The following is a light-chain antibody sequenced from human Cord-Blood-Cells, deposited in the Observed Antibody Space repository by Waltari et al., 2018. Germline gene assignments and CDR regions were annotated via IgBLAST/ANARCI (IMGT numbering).Light chain of an antibody. Sequence: QSALTQPASVSGSPGQSITISCTGTSSDVGSYNLVSWYQQHPGKAPKLMIYEGSKRASGVSNRFSGSKAGNTASLTISGLQAEDEADYYYCSYAGSSIWVFGGGTKLTVL. CDR2: EGS. CDR3: CSYAGSSIWV. J-gene: IGLJ3*02. CDR1: SSDVGSYNL. V-gene: IGLV2-23*01.